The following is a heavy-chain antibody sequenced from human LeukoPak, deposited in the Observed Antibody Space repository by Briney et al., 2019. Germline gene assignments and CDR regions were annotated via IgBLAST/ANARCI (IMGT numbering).Heavy chain of an antibody. V-gene: IGHV4-34*01. CDR2: INHSGST. J-gene: IGHJ6*02. Sequence: PSETLSLTCAVYGGSFSGYYWSWIRQPPGKGLEWIGEINHSGSTNYNPSLKSRVTISVDTSKNQFSLKLSSVTAADTAVYYCARQGITMVRGVNYYYYGMDVWGQGTTVTVSS. CDR1: GGSFSGYY. D-gene: IGHD3-10*01. CDR3: ARQGITMVRGVNYYYYGMDV.